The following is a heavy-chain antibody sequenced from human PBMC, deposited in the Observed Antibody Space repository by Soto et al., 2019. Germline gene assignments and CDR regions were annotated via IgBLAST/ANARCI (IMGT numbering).Heavy chain of an antibody. CDR1: GGCSCSGDYY. D-gene: IGHD2-2*01. J-gene: IGHJ5*02. V-gene: IGHV4-30-4*08. Sequence: LSVTCSVAGGCSCSGDYYRSSIRQPPGKGLEWIGEINHSGSTNYNPSLKSRVTISVDTSKNQFSLKLSSVTAADTAVYYCARGHGYQLRTWFGPWGQGTLVTVSS. CDR2: INHSGST. CDR3: ARGHGYQLRTWFGP.